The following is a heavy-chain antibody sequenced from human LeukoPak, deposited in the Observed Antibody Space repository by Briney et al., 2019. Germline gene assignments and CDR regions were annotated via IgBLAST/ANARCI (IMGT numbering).Heavy chain of an antibody. CDR2: INPNSGGT. V-gene: IGHV1-2*02. CDR3: ARTVKGKDGQWLVLVY. Sequence: ASVKVSCKASGYTFTGYYMHWVRQAPGQGLEWMGWINPNSGGTNYAQKFQGRVTMTRDTSISTAYMELSRLRSDDTAVYYCARTVKGKDGQWLVLVYCGQGTLVTVSS. CDR1: GYTFTGYY. D-gene: IGHD6-19*01. J-gene: IGHJ4*02.